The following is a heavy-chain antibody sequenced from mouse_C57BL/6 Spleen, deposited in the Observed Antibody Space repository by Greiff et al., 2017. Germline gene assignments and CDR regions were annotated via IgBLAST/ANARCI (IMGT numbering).Heavy chain of an antibody. D-gene: IGHD1-2*01. V-gene: IGHV1-15*01. CDR3: TAACNDMDY. CDR1: GYTFTDYE. Sequence: VQLQQSGAELVRPGASVTLSCKASGYTFTDYEMHWVKQTPVHGLEWIGAIDPETGGTAYNQKCKGKAILTADKSSSTAYMELRSLTSEDSAVDYCTAACNDMDYWGQGTSVTVSS. J-gene: IGHJ4*01. CDR2: IDPETGGT.